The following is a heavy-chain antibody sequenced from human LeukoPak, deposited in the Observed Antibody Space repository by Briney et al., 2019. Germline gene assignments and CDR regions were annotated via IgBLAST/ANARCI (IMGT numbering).Heavy chain of an antibody. CDR3: ARTSMGYGYNAFDI. CDR2: IYYTGTT. J-gene: IGHJ3*02. V-gene: IGHV4-59*01. CDR1: GGSISSYY. Sequence: SETLSLTCTVSGGSISSYYWSWIRQPPGRGLEWIGYIYYTGTTDYNPSLKSRVTISADTSNNQFSLKLTSVTAADTAVYYCARTSMGYGYNAFDIWGQGTMVTVS. D-gene: IGHD5-18*01.